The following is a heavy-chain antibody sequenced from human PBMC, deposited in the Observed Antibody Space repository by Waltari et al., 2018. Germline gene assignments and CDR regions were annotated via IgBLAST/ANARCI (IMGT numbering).Heavy chain of an antibody. J-gene: IGHJ4*02. CDR3: SRSSGNYVPPLFDY. V-gene: IGHV4-59*11. CDR2: IYYSGST. Sequence: QVQLQESGPGLVKPSETLSLACTVSGGPISSHYWSWIRQPPGKGLEWIGYIYYSGSTNYNPSLKSRFTISVYTSKSQFSLKLSSVTAADTAVYYCSRSSGNYVPPLFDYWGQGTLVTVSS. D-gene: IGHD1-7*01. CDR1: GGPISSHY.